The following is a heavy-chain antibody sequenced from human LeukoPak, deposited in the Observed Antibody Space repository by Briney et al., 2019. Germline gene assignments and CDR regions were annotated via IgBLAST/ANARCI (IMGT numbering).Heavy chain of an antibody. V-gene: IGHV4-59*01. Sequence: PSETLSLPCTVSGGSISSYYWSWIRQPPGKGLEWIGYIYYSGSTNYNPSLKSRVTISVDTSKNQFSLKLSSVTAADTAVYYCARGKVDTAMVKRGYYYYYMDVWGKGTTVTVSS. CDR2: IYYSGST. D-gene: IGHD5-18*01. CDR3: ARGKVDTAMVKRGYYYYYMDV. J-gene: IGHJ6*03. CDR1: GGSISSYY.